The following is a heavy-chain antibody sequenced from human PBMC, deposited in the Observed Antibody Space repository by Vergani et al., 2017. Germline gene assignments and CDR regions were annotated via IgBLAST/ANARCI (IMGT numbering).Heavy chain of an antibody. CDR2: IKNTGDGT. V-gene: IGHV3-23*01. J-gene: IGHJ1*01. Sequence: EVQLLQSEGAVVQPGGSLRLSCVASGFTFSSHAMSWVRQGHGQGLEWVSSIKNTGDGTHYADSVKGRFTISRDNSKNTLYLQMNSLRTEDTAVYYCATKSCGTPGCQIGYFREWGQGTLVTVSS. CDR1: GFTFSSHA. CDR3: ATKSCGTPGCQIGYFRE. D-gene: IGHD1-1*01.